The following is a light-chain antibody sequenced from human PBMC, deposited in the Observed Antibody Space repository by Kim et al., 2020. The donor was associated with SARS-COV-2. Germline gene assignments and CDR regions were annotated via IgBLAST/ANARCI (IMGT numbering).Light chain of an antibody. J-gene: IGKJ3*01. V-gene: IGKV3-15*01. CDR2: DAF. CDR1: QSINTN. Sequence: VSPGGRATLSCRASQSINTNLAWYQQKPGQAPRLLIYDAFIRATSIPARFSGSGSGTEFTLTISSLQSEDFAVYYCQQYNKWPPGFGPGTKVDIK. CDR3: QQYNKWPPG.